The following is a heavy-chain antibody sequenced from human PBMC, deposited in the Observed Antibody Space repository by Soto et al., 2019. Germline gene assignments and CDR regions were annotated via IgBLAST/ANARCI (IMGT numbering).Heavy chain of an antibody. Sequence: ASVKVSCKASGYTFTGYYMHWVRQAPGQGLEWMGWINPNSGGTNYAQKFQGWVTMTRDTSISTAYMELSRLRSDDTAVYYCARDDGTGDYDRYFDYWGQGTLVTVSS. V-gene: IGHV1-2*04. CDR1: GYTFTGYY. CDR3: ARDDGTGDYDRYFDY. CDR2: INPNSGGT. D-gene: IGHD4-17*01. J-gene: IGHJ4*02.